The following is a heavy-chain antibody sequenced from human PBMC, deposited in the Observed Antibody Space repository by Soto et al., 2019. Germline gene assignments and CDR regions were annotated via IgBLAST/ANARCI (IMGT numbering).Heavy chain of an antibody. CDR2: IYYSGST. CDR1: GGSISSSSYY. CDR3: RSYKATRGVWFDP. Sequence: SETLSLTCTVSGGSISSSSYYWGWIRQPPGKGLEWIGSIYYSGSTYYNPSLKSRVTITVDTSKNQFSLKLSSVTAADTAVYYCRSYKATRGVWFDPWGQGTLVTVSS. J-gene: IGHJ5*02. D-gene: IGHD1-1*01. V-gene: IGHV4-39*01.